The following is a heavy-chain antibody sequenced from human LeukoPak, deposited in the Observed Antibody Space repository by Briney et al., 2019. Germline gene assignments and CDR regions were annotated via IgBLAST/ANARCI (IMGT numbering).Heavy chain of an antibody. CDR3: ARRERYCSGGSCQTAGNWFDP. CDR2: IYPGDSDT. Sequence: GESLKISRKGSGYSFTSYWIGWVRQMPGKGLEWMGIIYPGDSDTRYSPSFQGQVTISADKSISTAYLQWSSLKASDTAMYYCARRERYCSGGSCQTAGNWFDPWGQGTLVTVSS. J-gene: IGHJ5*02. D-gene: IGHD2-15*01. CDR1: GYSFTSYW. V-gene: IGHV5-51*01.